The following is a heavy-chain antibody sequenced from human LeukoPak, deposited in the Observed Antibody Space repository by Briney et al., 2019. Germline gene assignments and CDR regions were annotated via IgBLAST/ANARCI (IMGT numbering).Heavy chain of an antibody. CDR2: ITGSTGHT. V-gene: IGHV3-23*01. CDR1: GFTFSIYA. CDR3: AKEWYSSGYHGFDY. J-gene: IGHJ4*02. D-gene: IGHD3-22*01. Sequence: GGSLRLPCAASGFTFSIYAMSWVRQAPGKGLEWVSAITGSTGHTYYADSVKGRFTISRDNSKNTLYLHINSLRAEDTAVYYCAKEWYSSGYHGFDYWGQGTLVTVSS.